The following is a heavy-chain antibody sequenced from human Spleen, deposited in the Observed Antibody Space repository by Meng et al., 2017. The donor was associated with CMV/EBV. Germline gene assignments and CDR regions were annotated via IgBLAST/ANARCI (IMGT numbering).Heavy chain of an antibody. V-gene: IGHV1-69*04. D-gene: IGHD2-2*01. CDR1: GGTFSSYA. CDR3: ARSSSSTSPITY. Sequence: SVKVSCKASGGTFSSYAISWVRQAPGQGLEWMGRIIPILGIANYAQKFQGRVTITADKSTSTAYMELSSLRSEDTAVYYCARSSSSTSPITYWGQGTLVTAPQ. CDR2: IIPILGIA. J-gene: IGHJ4*02.